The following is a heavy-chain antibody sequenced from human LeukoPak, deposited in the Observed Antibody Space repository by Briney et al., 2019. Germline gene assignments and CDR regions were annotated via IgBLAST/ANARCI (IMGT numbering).Heavy chain of an antibody. CDR2: ISSSGSTI. D-gene: IGHD3-10*01. CDR3: ASSRKGFGDLSDY. CDR1: GFIFSDYY. V-gene: IGHV3-11*01. Sequence: GGSLRLSCAATGFIFSDYYMSWIRQAPGKGLEWVSYISSSGSTIYYADSVKGRFTISRDNAKNSLYLQMNSLRAEDTAVYYCASSRKGFGDLSDYWGQGTLVTVSS. J-gene: IGHJ4*02.